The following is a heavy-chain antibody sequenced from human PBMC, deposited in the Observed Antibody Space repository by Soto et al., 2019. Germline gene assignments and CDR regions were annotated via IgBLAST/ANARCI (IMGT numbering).Heavy chain of an antibody. V-gene: IGHV1-18*01. CDR3: TRDVDERLTGYYIPFDY. CDR2: INAYTGNT. J-gene: IGHJ4*02. D-gene: IGHD3-9*01. Sequence: GASVKVSCKASDYTFASYGVSWVRQAPGQGLEWMGWINAYTGNTNYARKFQGRVTLTTDTSTSTAYMELRSLTSDDTAVYYCTRDVDERLTGYYIPFDYWGQGTQVTVSS. CDR1: DYTFASYG.